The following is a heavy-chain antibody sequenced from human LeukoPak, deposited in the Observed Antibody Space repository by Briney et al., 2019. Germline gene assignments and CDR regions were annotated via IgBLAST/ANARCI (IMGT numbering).Heavy chain of an antibody. CDR3: AAESERWLLRS. Sequence: SETLSLTCTVSGGSISSYYWSWIRQPAGKGLEWVGKIYYRGTPNYNPSLKSRVTISIDTSKNQFSLKLNSVTAADTAVYYCAAESERWLLRSWGQGTLVTVSS. D-gene: IGHD6-19*01. V-gene: IGHV4-59*03. CDR1: GGSISSYY. J-gene: IGHJ4*02. CDR2: IYYRGTP.